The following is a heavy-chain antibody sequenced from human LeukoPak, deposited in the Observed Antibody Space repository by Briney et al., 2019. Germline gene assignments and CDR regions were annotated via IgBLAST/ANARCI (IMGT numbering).Heavy chain of an antibody. CDR3: ASLTLWNGDLDY. CDR1: GGSISSYY. D-gene: IGHD1-1*01. CDR2: IYHSGST. V-gene: IGHV4-59*01. Sequence: SETLSLTCTVSGGSISSYYWSWIRQPPGKGLEWIGYIYHSGSTNYNPSLKSRVAISVDTSKNQFSLKLSSVTAADTAVYYCASLTLWNGDLDYWGQGTLVTVSS. J-gene: IGHJ4*02.